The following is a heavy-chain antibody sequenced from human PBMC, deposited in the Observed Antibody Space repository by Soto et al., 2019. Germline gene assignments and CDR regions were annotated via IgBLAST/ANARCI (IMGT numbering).Heavy chain of an antibody. Sequence: PSETLSLTCTVSGGSISSGDYYWSWIRQPPGKGLEWIGYIYYSGSTYYNPSLKSRVTISVDTSKNQFSLKLSSVTAADTAVYYCARAANHDYGDYLNWFDPWGQGTLVTVSS. CDR3: ARAANHDYGDYLNWFDP. J-gene: IGHJ5*02. D-gene: IGHD4-17*01. CDR2: IYYSGST. V-gene: IGHV4-30-4*01. CDR1: GGSISSGDYY.